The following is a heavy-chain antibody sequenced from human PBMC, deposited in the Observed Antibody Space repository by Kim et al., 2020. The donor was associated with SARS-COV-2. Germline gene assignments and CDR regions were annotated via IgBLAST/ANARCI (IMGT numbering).Heavy chain of an antibody. CDR3: AREGEGGSGFDY. D-gene: IGHD3-10*01. J-gene: IGHJ4*02. V-gene: IGHV3-7*01. Sequence: YHVDSVKGRFTISRDNAKNSLYLQMNSLRAEDTAVYYCAREGEGGSGFDYWGQGTLVTVSS.